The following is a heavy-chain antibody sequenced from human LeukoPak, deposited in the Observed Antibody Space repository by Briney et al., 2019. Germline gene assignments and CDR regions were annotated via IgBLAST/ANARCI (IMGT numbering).Heavy chain of an antibody. Sequence: SKTLSLTCTVSGGSISSYYWSWIRQPPGKGLEWIGYVYYSGSINYSPSLKSRVTISVVTSKNQFSLKLSSVTAADTAVYYCARREYYDFWSGYYRGAFDIWGQGTMVTVSS. D-gene: IGHD3-3*01. CDR1: GGSISSYY. J-gene: IGHJ3*02. CDR3: ARREYYDFWSGYYRGAFDI. V-gene: IGHV4-59*12. CDR2: VYYSGSI.